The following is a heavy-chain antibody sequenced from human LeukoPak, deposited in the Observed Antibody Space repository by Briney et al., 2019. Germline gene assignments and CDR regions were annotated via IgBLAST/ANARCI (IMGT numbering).Heavy chain of an antibody. V-gene: IGHV1-18*01. CDR3: ARDPLMDYGDYYGMDV. D-gene: IGHD4-17*01. CDR1: GYTFTSDG. CDR2: ISAYNGNT. J-gene: IGHJ6*02. Sequence: EASVKVSCKASGYTFTSDGISWVRPAPGQRLGWVGWISAYNGNTNYAQKLQGRVTMTTDTSTSTAYMELRSLRSDDTAVYYCARDPLMDYGDYYGMDVWGQGTTVTVSS.